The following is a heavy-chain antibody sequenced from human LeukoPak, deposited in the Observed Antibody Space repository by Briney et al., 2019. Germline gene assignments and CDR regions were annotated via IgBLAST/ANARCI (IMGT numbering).Heavy chain of an antibody. CDR3: ARETVVGYSSSQVVGE. CDR2: INHSGST. CDR1: GGSFSDYY. Sequence: PSETLSLTCAVFGGSFSDYYWSWIRQPPGQGLEWIGEINHSGSTNYNPSLKSRVTMSVDTSKNQFSLKLSSVTAADTAVYYCARETVVGYSSSQVVGEWGQGTLVTVSS. D-gene: IGHD6-13*01. J-gene: IGHJ4*02. V-gene: IGHV4-34*10.